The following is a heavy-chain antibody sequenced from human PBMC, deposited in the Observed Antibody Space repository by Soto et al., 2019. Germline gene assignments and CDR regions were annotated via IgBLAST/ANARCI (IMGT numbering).Heavy chain of an antibody. J-gene: IGHJ4*02. CDR2: IWHDGSEK. Sequence: GWSLRLSCASSVFTFNKYGIQWVRQAPGKGLEWVAVIWHDGSEKYYADSVKDRFTISRDNSKKMVYLQMKSLRVDDTATYYCAKDGDRTYCSDGNCAFFDSWGQGALVTVSS. D-gene: IGHD2-15*01. CDR3: AKDGDRTYCSDGNCAFFDS. CDR1: VFTFNKYG. V-gene: IGHV3-33*06.